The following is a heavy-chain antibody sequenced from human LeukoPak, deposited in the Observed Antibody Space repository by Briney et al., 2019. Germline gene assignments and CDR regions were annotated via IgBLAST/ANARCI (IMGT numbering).Heavy chain of an antibody. CDR3: ARFSGMGSNWGRDY. V-gene: IGHV3-49*03. CDR2: IRSKAYGGTT. Sequence: GRSLRLSCTASGFTFGDYAMSWFRQAPGKGLEWVGFIRSKAYGGTTEYAASVKGRFTISRDNSKNSLFLQMNSLRAEDTAVYYCARFSGMGSNWGRDYWGQGTLVTVSS. CDR1: GFTFGDYA. J-gene: IGHJ4*02. D-gene: IGHD7-27*01.